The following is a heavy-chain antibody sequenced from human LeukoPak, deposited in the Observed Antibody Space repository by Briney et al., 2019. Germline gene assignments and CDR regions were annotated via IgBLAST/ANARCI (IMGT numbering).Heavy chain of an antibody. CDR2: ISYDGSNK. CDR1: GFTFSSYG. Sequence: PGRSLRLSCAASGFTFSSYGMHWVRQAPGKGLEWVAVISYDGSNKYYADSVKGRFTISRDNSKNTLYLQMNSLRAEDAAVYYCAKGAWWDTAMAALGYWGQGTLVTVSS. CDR3: AKGAWWDTAMAALGY. J-gene: IGHJ4*02. V-gene: IGHV3-30*18. D-gene: IGHD5-18*01.